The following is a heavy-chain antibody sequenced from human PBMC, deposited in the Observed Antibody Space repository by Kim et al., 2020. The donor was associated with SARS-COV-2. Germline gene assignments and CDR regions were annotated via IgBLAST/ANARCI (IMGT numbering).Heavy chain of an antibody. CDR3: AKFKVGAMSYFDF. CDR1: GFTFTSFA. V-gene: IGHV3-23*01. CDR2: ISGAGGST. Sequence: GGSLRLSCAASGFTFTSFAMSWVRQAPGKGLEWVSAISGAGGSTYYADSVKGRFTISRDNSENTLSLQMNSLRAEDTAVYYCAKFKVGAMSYFDFWGQGTLVTVCS. J-gene: IGHJ4*02. D-gene: IGHD1-26*01.